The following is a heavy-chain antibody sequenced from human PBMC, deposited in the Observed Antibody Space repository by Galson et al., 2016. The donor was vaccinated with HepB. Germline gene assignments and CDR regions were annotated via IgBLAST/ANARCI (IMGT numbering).Heavy chain of an antibody. Sequence: SLRLSCAVSGFTFRDYYMTWTRRAPGKGLEWISYISGTNSYTKYADFVKGRFTMSRDNDKNSLFLQMNSLRAGDTAVYYCARALPYTVVPDYWGQGTLVTVST. V-gene: IGHV3-11*06. J-gene: IGHJ4*02. CDR3: ARALPYTVVPDY. CDR1: GFTFRDYY. CDR2: ISGTNSYT. D-gene: IGHD2-2*02.